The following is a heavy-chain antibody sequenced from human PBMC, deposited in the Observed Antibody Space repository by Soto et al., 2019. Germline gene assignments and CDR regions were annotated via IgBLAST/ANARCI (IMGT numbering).Heavy chain of an antibody. CDR1: GGSFSGYY. D-gene: IGHD3-16*01. CDR2: INHSGST. V-gene: IGHV4-34*01. J-gene: IGHJ4*02. Sequence: PSETLSLTCAVYGGSFSGYYWSWIRQPPGKGLEWIGEINHSGSTNYNPSLKSRVTISVDTSKNQFPLKLSSVTAADTAVYYCARLAPLGYDYWGQGTLVTVSS. CDR3: ARLAPLGYDY.